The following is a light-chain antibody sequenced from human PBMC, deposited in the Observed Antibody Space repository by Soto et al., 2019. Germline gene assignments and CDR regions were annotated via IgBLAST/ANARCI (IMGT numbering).Light chain of an antibody. J-gene: IGKJ1*01. CDR3: QQYNNWPRT. CDR1: QSISRY. CDR2: VAS. Sequence: DIQMTQSPSSLSASVGDRVTITCRASQSISRYLNCYQQKPGKAPNLLIYVASSLQSEVPSRFSGSGSGTDFTLTISSLQSEDFAVYYCQQYNNWPRTFGQGTKVDIK. V-gene: IGKV1-39*01.